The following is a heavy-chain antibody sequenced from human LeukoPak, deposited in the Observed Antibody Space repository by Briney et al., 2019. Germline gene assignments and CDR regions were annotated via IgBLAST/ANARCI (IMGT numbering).Heavy chain of an antibody. D-gene: IGHD3-10*01. Sequence: GASVKVSCKASGYTFTSYYMHWVRQAPGQGLEWTGIINPSGGSTSYAQKFQGRVTMARDMSTSTVYMELSSLRSEDTAVYYCARSYGSGSYLLDYWGQGTLVTVSS. CDR3: ARSYGSGSYLLDY. CDR1: GYTFTSYY. CDR2: INPSGGST. V-gene: IGHV1-46*01. J-gene: IGHJ4*02.